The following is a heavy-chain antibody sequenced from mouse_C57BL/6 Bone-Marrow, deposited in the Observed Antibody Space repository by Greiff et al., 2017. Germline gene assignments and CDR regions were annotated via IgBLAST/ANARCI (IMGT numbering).Heavy chain of an antibody. J-gene: IGHJ3*01. D-gene: IGHD1-1*01. CDR3: ARKFHYYGSYGFAY. V-gene: IGHV2-2*01. Sequence: VKLKQSGPGLVQPSQSLSITCTVSGFSLTSYGVHWVRQSPGKGLEWLGVIWSGGSTDYNAAFISRLSISKDNSKSQVFFKMNSLQADDTAIYYCARKFHYYGSYGFAYWGQGTLVTVSA. CDR2: IWSGGST. CDR1: GFSLTSYG.